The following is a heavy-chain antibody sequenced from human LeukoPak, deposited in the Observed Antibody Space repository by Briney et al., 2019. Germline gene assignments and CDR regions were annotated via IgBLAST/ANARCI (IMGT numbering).Heavy chain of an antibody. J-gene: IGHJ3*02. V-gene: IGHV3-7*02. CDR1: GFTFSSYW. CDR2: IKQGGSEK. Sequence: PGGSLRLSCEASGFTFSSYWMNWVRQAPGKGLEWVANIKQGGSEKNYVDSVKGRFTISRDNAKNSLYLQMNGLRAEDTAVYDCARGRSITLLRGVAMSDGFDIWGQGAMVTVSS. CDR3: ARGRSITLLRGVAMSDGFDI. D-gene: IGHD3-10*01.